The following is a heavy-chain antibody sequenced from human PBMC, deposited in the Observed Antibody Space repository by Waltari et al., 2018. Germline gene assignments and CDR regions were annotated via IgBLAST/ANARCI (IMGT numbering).Heavy chain of an antibody. J-gene: IGHJ3*02. V-gene: IGHV3-7*01. CDR3: ARDQWFAFDI. CDR2: IMTDGSEE. CDR1: CFTLSRYW. Sequence: EVQLVESGGGLVQPGGSLRLSCAASCFTLSRYWMSWVRQAPGKGPEWVANIMTDGSEEYYVDSVRGRFTISRDNAKNSLYLQMNSLRPEDTAVYYCARDQWFAFDIWGHGTMVTVSS. D-gene: IGHD3-22*01.